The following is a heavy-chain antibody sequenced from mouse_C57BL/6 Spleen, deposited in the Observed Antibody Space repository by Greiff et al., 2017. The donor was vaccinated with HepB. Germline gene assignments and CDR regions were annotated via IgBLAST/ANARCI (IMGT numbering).Heavy chain of an antibody. D-gene: IGHD3-2*02. CDR3: ARRGGVRTAQASWFAY. V-gene: IGHV1-69*01. CDR1: GYTFTSYW. J-gene: IGHJ3*01. CDR2: IDPSASYT. Sequence: QVQLQQPGAELVMPGASVKLSCKASGYTFTSYWMHWVKQRPGQGLEWIGEIDPSASYTNYNQKFKGKSTLTVDKSSSTAYMQLSSLTSGDSAVYYCARRGGVRTAQASWFAYWGQGTLVTVSA.